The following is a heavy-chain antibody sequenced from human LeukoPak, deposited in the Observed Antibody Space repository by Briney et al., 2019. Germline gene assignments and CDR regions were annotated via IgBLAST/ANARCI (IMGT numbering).Heavy chain of an antibody. CDR3: ARGLRHHYVWGSYRSGSHYYYMDV. V-gene: IGHV4-34*01. Sequence: SETLSLTCAVYGGSFSGYYWSWIRQPPGKGLEWIGEINHSGSTNYNPSLKSRVTISVDTSKNQFSLKLSSVTAADTAVYYCARGLRHHYVWGSYRSGSHYYYMDVWGKGTTVTVSS. D-gene: IGHD3-16*02. J-gene: IGHJ6*03. CDR2: INHSGST. CDR1: GGSFSGYY.